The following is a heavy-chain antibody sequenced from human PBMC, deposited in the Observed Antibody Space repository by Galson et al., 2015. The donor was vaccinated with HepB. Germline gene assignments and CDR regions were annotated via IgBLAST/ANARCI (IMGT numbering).Heavy chain of an antibody. CDR1: GFTFSSYA. V-gene: IGHV3-23*01. CDR2: ISGSGGST. D-gene: IGHD3-22*01. CDR3: AKDHSLYYDSSGYSAGDFQH. J-gene: IGHJ1*01. Sequence: SLRLSCAASGFTFSSYAMSWVRQAPGKGLEWVSAISGSGGSTYYADSVKGRFTISRDNSKNTLYLQMNSLRAEDTAVYYCAKDHSLYYDSSGYSAGDFQHWGQGTLVTVSS.